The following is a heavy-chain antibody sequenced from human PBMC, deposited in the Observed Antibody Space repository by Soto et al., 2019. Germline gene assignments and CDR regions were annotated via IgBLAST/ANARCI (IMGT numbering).Heavy chain of an antibody. J-gene: IGHJ5*02. CDR3: AKGYYYGSGSYYNANWFDP. CDR1: GFTFSSYA. CDR2: ISGSGGST. V-gene: IGHV3-23*01. Sequence: GSLRLSCAASGFTFSSYAMSWVRQAPGKGLEWVSAISGSGGSTYYADSVKGRFTISRDNSKNTLYLQMNSLRAEDTAVYYCAKGYYYGSGSYYNANWFDPWGQGTLVTVSS. D-gene: IGHD3-10*01.